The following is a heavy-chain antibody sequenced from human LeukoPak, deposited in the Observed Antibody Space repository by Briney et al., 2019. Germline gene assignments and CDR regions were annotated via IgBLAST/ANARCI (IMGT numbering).Heavy chain of an antibody. J-gene: IGHJ6*03. CDR3: ARVRRGYCSSTSCYLTIMDV. CDR1: GGTFSSYA. V-gene: IGHV1-69*05. Sequence: AASVKVSCKASGGTFSSYAISWVRQAPGQGLEWMGRIIPIFGTANYAQKFQGRVTITTDEPTSTAYMELSSLRSEDTAVYYCARVRRGYCSSTSCYLTIMDVWGKGTTVTVSS. CDR2: IIPIFGTA. D-gene: IGHD2-2*01.